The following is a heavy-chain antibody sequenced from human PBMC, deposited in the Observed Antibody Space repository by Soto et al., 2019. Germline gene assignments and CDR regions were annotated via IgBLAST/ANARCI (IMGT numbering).Heavy chain of an antibody. D-gene: IGHD3-16*01. J-gene: IGHJ4*02. CDR2: ISGSGGGT. CDR1: GFTFSSYA. CDR3: AKFGMATSKRSPPYYIDY. Sequence: GGSLRLSCAASGFTFSSYAMSWVRQAPGKGLEWVSSISGSGGGTYYADSVKGRFTFSRDNSKNTLYLQMNSLRAEDTAVYYCAKFGMATSKRSPPYYIDYWGQGALVTVSS. V-gene: IGHV3-23*01.